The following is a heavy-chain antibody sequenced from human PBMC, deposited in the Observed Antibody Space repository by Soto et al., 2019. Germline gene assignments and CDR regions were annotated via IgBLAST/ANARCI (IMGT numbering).Heavy chain of an antibody. CDR1: GFSFTNSW. Sequence: EVQVMVESGGGLVQPGGSLRLSCVASGFSFTNSWMSWVRQIPGKGLEWVATINADGSGTHSVDSAEGRLSVSRDNSKASLYLQMNSLRPEDTAGYYCARPGCGGGTCYSSWGQGTQVTVSS. CDR2: INADGSGT. J-gene: IGHJ4*02. V-gene: IGHV3-7*03. CDR3: ARPGCGGGTCYSS. D-gene: IGHD2-15*01.